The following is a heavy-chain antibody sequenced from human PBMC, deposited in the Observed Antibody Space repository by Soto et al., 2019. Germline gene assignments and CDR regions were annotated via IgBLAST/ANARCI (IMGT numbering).Heavy chain of an antibody. Sequence: PSETLSLTCTVSGGSISSGGYSWSWIRQPPGKDLEWIGYIYHSGSSYYNPSLKSRVTISVDRSKNQFSLRLSSLTAADTAMYYCARSGYSYGYLDYWGQGTLVTVS. CDR3: ARSGYSYGYLDY. CDR2: IYHSGSS. J-gene: IGHJ4*02. V-gene: IGHV4-30-2*01. CDR1: GGSISSGGYS. D-gene: IGHD5-18*01.